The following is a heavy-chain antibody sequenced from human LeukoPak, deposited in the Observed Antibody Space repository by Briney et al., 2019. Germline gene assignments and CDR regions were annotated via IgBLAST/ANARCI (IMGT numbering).Heavy chain of an antibody. CDR1: GYTFTSYG. J-gene: IGHJ4*02. CDR3: ARSTLGIEFDY. Sequence: ASVKVSCKASGYTFTSYGINWVRQAPGQGLEWMGWINAYNTNAYYAEELQGRVTMTSDTSTRTAYMELRNLGSDDTAVYYCARSTLGIEFDYWGQGSLVTVSS. CDR2: INAYNTNA. D-gene: IGHD7-27*01. V-gene: IGHV1-18*01.